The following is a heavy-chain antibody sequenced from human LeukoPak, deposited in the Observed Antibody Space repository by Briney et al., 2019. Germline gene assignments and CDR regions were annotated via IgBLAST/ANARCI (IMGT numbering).Heavy chain of an antibody. CDR2: ISGTGDSS. CDR1: GFIFSTYA. V-gene: IGHV3-23*01. D-gene: IGHD7-27*01. J-gene: IGHJ4*02. Sequence: GGSLRLSCAASGFIFSTYAMTWVRQAPGKGLEWVSAISGTGDSSYYADSVKGRFTISRDNSKKTLFLQMNSLRADDTAVYYCAKGSPNGNWGYFDSWGQGALVTVSS. CDR3: AKGSPNGNWGYFDS.